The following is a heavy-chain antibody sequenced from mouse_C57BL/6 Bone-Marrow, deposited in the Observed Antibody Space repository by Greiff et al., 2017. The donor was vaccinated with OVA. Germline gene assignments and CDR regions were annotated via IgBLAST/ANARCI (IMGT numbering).Heavy chain of an antibody. CDR1: GYTFTDYY. J-gene: IGHJ4*01. CDR3: ARGRWLNGKGAMDY. V-gene: IGHV1-77*01. D-gene: IGHD2-1*01. Sequence: QVQLKQSGAELVKPGASVKISCKASGYTFTDYYINWVKQRPGPGLEWLGKIGPGSGSTYYNEKFKGKATLTADKSSSTAYMQLSSLTAEDSAVYFCARGRWLNGKGAMDYWGQGTSVTVSS. CDR2: IGPGSGST.